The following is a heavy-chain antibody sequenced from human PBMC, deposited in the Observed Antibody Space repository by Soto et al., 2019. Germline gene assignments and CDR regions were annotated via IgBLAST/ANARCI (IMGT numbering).Heavy chain of an antibody. D-gene: IGHD4-17*01. V-gene: IGHV3-74*01. CDR3: ASHDYGDLAFDY. CDR1: GFTFSSYW. Sequence: EVQLVESGGGLVQPGGSLRLSCAASGFTFSSYWMHWVRQAPGKGLVWVSRINSDGSSTSYADSVKGRFTISRDNAKNTLDLQMNSLRADDTAVYYCASHDYGDLAFDYWGQGTLVTVSS. J-gene: IGHJ4*02. CDR2: INSDGSST.